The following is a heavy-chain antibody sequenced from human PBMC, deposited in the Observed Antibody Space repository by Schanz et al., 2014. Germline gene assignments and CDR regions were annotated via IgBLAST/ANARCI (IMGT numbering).Heavy chain of an antibody. CDR1: GFTFSDYY. CDR3: AKDTGYCHGGACYCFEY. D-gene: IGHD2-8*02. V-gene: IGHV3-23*01. Sequence: PGGSLRLSCAASGFTFSDYYMSWIRQAPGKGLEWVSGIGGSGDSTHYADSVKGRFIISRDNSQNTLYLQMDSLRPEDTAVYFCAKDTGYCHGGACYCFEYWGLGILVTVSS. J-gene: IGHJ4*02. CDR2: IGGSGDST.